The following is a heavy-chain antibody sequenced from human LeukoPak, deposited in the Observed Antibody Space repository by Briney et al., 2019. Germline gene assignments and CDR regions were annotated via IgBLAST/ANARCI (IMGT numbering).Heavy chain of an antibody. CDR2: ISAYNGNT. CDR1: GYTFTSYG. J-gene: IGHJ5*02. Sequence: GASVKVSCKASGYTFTSYGISWVRQAPGQGLEWMGWISAYNGNTNYAQKLQGRGTMTTDTSTSTAYMELRSLRSDDTAVYYCARDRAGPPEPFDPWRQGTLVTVSS. CDR3: ARDRAGPPEPFDP. D-gene: IGHD1-14*01. V-gene: IGHV1-18*01.